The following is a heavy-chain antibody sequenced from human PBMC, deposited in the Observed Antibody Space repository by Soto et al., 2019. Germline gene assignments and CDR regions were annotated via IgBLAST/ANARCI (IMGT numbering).Heavy chain of an antibody. CDR1: GFTFSSYA. CDR3: ARERDYGGNSDAFDI. Sequence: QVQLVESGGGVVQPGRSLRLSCAASGFTFSSYAMHWVRQAPGKGLEWVAVISYDGSNKYYADSVKGRFTISRDNSKXXXXLXMXXXXXXXXAXXXCARERDYGGNSDAFDIWGQGTMVTVSS. CDR2: ISYDGSNK. J-gene: IGHJ3*02. D-gene: IGHD4-17*01. V-gene: IGHV3-30-3*01.